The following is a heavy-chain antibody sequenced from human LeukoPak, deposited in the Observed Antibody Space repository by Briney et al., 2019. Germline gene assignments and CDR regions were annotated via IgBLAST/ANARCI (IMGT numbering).Heavy chain of an antibody. CDR3: VRVGSVVATMSNY. V-gene: IGHV1-18*04. CDR1: GYNFARYG. D-gene: IGHD5-12*01. CDR2: IAAYNSET. Sequence: ASVKVSCKTSGYNFARYGVTWVRQAPGRGLEWMGWIAAYNSETDFAQKVQDRLVLTTDTSTSTAYMELRNLTSDDTAVYYCVRVGSVVATMSNYWGQGTLVLVSS. J-gene: IGHJ4*02.